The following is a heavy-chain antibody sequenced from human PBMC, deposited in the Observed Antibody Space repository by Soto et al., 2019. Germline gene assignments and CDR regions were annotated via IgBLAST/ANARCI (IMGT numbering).Heavy chain of an antibody. J-gene: IGHJ3*01. V-gene: IGHV3-23*01. CDR1: GFNFRSYA. Sequence: LLESGGGSVPPGGSLRLSCTASGFNFRSYAMSWVRQAPGKGLEWVSIISSNGESTYHTGATYYADSVWGRFTISRDNSKNTLYLQMSSLRAEDTAVYFCTKALYCSSTSCYSGGDSFHVWGQGTMVTVSS. D-gene: IGHD2-2*01. CDR2: ISSNGESTYHTGAT. CDR3: TKALYCSSTSCYSGGDSFHV.